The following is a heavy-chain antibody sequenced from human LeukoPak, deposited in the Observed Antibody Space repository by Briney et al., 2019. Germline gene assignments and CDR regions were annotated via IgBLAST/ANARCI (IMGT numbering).Heavy chain of an antibody. CDR1: GFTFSSYS. J-gene: IGHJ3*02. CDR3: ARANTPYYDFWSGYRHDAFDI. V-gene: IGHV3-48*01. CDR2: ISSSSSTI. Sequence: GGSLRLSCAASGFTFSSYSMNWVRQAPGKGLEWVSYISSSSSTIYYADSVKGRFTISRYNAKNSLYLQMNSLRAEDTAVYYCARANTPYYDFWSGYRHDAFDIWGQGTMVTVSS. D-gene: IGHD3-3*01.